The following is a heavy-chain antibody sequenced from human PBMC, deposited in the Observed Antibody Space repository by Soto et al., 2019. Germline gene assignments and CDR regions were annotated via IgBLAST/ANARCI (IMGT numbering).Heavy chain of an antibody. V-gene: IGHV4-59*01. D-gene: IGHD6-19*01. CDR3: ARESAGGWSGSGCDI. J-gene: IGHJ3*02. CDR1: GGSITNYY. CDR2: VDYSGNT. Sequence: QVQLQESGPGLVRPSETLSLTCAVSGGSITNYYWTWIRQPPGKGLEWIGYVDYSGNTNYDPSLRSRVTISVDTSKTQFSLRLNSVTAADTALYFCARESAGGWSGSGCDIWGQGTMVTVSS.